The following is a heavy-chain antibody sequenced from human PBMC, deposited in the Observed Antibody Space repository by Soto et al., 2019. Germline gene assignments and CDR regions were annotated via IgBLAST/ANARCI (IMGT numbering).Heavy chain of an antibody. CDR2: IYPGDSDT. J-gene: IGHJ5*02. D-gene: IGHD6-19*01. CDR1: GYSFSDYW. CDR3: AKRGAMSISVAANNWFDP. Sequence: PGESLKISCQASGYSFSDYWIGWVRQMPGKGLEWIGIIYPGDSDTRYSPSFQGQVTISADKSTNTAYLQWSSLKASDSAMYYCAKRGAMSISVAANNWFDPWGQGTLVTVSS. V-gene: IGHV5-51*01.